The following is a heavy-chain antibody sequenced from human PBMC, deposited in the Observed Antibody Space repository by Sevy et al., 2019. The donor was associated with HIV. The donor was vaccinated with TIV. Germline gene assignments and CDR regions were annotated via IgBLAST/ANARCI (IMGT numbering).Heavy chain of an antibody. CDR1: GFTFSRYA. CDR2: ISYNGNYT. J-gene: IGHJ4*02. CDR3: ARDAGATNSGDYIWAFDY. D-gene: IGHD3-3*01. Sequence: GGSLRLSCAASGFTFSRYAMHWVRQAPGKGLVWLGPISYNGNYTYYADSVKGRFTISRDNSKNTLYLQMNSLRAEDTAVYYCARDAGATNSGDYIWAFDYWGQGTLVTVSS. V-gene: IGHV3-30-3*01.